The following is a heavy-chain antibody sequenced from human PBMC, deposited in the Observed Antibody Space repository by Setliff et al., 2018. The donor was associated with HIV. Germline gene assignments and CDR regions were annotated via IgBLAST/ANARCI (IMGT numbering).Heavy chain of an antibody. D-gene: IGHD1-1*01. CDR3: ARVPRGVHNPPS. Sequence: GGSLRLSCATSRFSFSTFWMTWVRQAPGKGLEWIANINEDGNKKYHAGSVWGRFSISRDNAKNTLFLQMNSLRAEDTAVYYCARVPRGVHNPPSWGQGTLVTVSS. CDR1: RFSFSTFW. V-gene: IGHV3-7*01. CDR2: INEDGNKK. J-gene: IGHJ5*02.